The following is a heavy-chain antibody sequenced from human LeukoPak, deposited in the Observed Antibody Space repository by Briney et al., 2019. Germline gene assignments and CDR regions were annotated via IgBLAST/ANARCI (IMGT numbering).Heavy chain of an antibody. CDR3: ANFQLV. D-gene: IGHD6-13*01. J-gene: IGHJ4*02. Sequence: PGGSLRLSCAAPGFTFSSYWMHWVRQAPGKGLEWVANIKQDGSEKYYVDSVKGRFTISRDNAKNSLYLQMNSLRAEDTAVYYCANFQLVWGQGTLVTVSS. CDR2: IKQDGSEK. V-gene: IGHV3-7*03. CDR1: GFTFSSYW.